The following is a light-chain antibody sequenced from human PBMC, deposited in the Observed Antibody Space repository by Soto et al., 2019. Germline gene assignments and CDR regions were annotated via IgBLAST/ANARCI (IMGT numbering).Light chain of an antibody. J-gene: IGKJ1*01. CDR1: QSIYSRY. V-gene: IGKV3-20*01. Sequence: EIVLTQSPGTLSSSPGERATLSCRASQSIYSRYLAWYQQRPGQPPRLLIHGAFTRATGISDRFSGSGSGKDFTLTISRLEPEDFAVYYCHHYGDSPPETFGQGTRVEIK. CDR3: HHYGDSPPET. CDR2: GAF.